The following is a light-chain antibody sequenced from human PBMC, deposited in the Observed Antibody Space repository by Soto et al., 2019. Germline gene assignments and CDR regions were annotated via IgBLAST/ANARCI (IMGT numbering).Light chain of an antibody. CDR2: DVS. Sequence: QSALTQPRSVSGSPGQSVTISCTGTSSDVGGYNYVSWYQQHPGKAPKLMIYDVSKRPSGVPDRFSGSKSGNTASLTISGLQAEDEADYYCCSYAASYTFWVFGTGTKLTVL. J-gene: IGLJ1*01. CDR3: CSYAASYTFWV. CDR1: SSDVGGYNY. V-gene: IGLV2-11*01.